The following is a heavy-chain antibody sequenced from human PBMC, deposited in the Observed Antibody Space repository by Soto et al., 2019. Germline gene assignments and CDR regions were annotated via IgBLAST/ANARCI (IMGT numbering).Heavy chain of an antibody. D-gene: IGHD3-22*01. CDR1: GYTFTSYD. CDR3: ARGIGPIGYYDSSGYYYFYYFDY. CDR2: MNPNSGNT. Sequence: QVQLVQSGAEVKKPGASVKVSCKASGYTFTSYDINWVRQATGQGLEWMGWMNPNSGNTGYAQKFQGRVTMTRNTSISTAYMELSSLRSEDTAVYYCARGIGPIGYYDSSGYYYFYYFDYWGQGTLVTVSS. V-gene: IGHV1-8*01. J-gene: IGHJ4*02.